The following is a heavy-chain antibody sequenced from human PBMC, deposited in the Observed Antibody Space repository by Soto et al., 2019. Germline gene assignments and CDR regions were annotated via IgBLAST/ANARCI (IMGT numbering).Heavy chain of an antibody. D-gene: IGHD4-17*01. CDR1: GFSLSTSGVG. CDR3: AHRMDDYGDPPSYFDY. V-gene: IGHV2-5*02. J-gene: IGHJ4*02. CDR2: IYWDDDK. Sequence: QITLKESGPTLVKPTQTLTLTCTFSGFSLSTSGVGVGWIRQPPGKALEWLALIYWDDDKRYSPSLKGRLTITKDTSKNQVVLTMTNMDPVDTATYYCAHRMDDYGDPPSYFDYWGQGTLVTVSS.